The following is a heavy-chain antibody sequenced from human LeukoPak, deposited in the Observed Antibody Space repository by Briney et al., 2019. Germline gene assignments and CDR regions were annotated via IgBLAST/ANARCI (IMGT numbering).Heavy chain of an antibody. CDR2: INHSGST. V-gene: IGHV4-34*01. Sequence: GSLRLSCAASGFTFSSYAMSWVRQPPGKGLEWIGEINHSGSTNYNPSLKSRVTISVDTSKNQFSLKLSSVTAADTAVYYCARVRAYSSGLYGYFQHWGQGTLVTVSS. J-gene: IGHJ1*01. D-gene: IGHD6-19*01. CDR3: ARVRAYSSGLYGYFQH. CDR1: GFTFSSYA.